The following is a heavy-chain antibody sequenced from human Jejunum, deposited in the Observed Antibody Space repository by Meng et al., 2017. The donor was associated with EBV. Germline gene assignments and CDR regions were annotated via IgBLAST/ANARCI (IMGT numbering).Heavy chain of an antibody. V-gene: IGHV2-5*02. CDR2: TYWDADK. CDR1: TLALRPCGVR. CDR3: AHRGYNFAFDY. D-gene: IGHD5-24*01. Sequence: ITLKTSCPSRANPTQSLTLPSTCSTLALRPCGVRVAWFRQPPGKALEWFALTYWDADKRYNPSLRDRLSITKDTSKNQFVLTMTNMDPVDTATYFCAHRGYNFAFDYWGQGALVTVSS. J-gene: IGHJ4*02.